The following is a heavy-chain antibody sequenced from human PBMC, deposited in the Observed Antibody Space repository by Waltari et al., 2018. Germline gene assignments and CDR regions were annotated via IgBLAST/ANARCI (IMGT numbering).Heavy chain of an antibody. D-gene: IGHD5-18*01. CDR2: VYTSGSI. CDR3: ARERYTYADY. Sequence: VQLLESGGGLVQPGGSLRLSCAASGFTFSSYAMSWIRQPAGKGLEWIGRVYTSGSISYNPSLRSRVTMSLDTSKNQFSLKLSSATAADTAVYFCARERYTYADYWGQGTLVTVSS. CDR1: GFTFSSYA. V-gene: IGHV4-4*07. J-gene: IGHJ4*02.